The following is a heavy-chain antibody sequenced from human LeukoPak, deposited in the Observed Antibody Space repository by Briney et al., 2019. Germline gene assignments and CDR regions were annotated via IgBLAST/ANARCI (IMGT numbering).Heavy chain of an antibody. Sequence: GASVKVSCKASGYTFTGYYMHWVRQAPGQGLEWMGRINPNSGNTNHAQKLQGRVTMTTDTSTSTAYMELRSLRSDDTAVYYCARVLGYCSSTSCYDFDYWGPGTLVTVSS. CDR3: ARVLGYCSSTSCYDFDY. J-gene: IGHJ4*02. CDR2: INPNSGNT. D-gene: IGHD2-2*01. V-gene: IGHV1-2*06. CDR1: GYTFTGYY.